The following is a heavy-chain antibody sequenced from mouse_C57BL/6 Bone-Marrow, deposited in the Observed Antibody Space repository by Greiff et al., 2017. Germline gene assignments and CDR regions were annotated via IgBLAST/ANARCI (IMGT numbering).Heavy chain of an antibody. CDR2: IFPGSGST. CDR3: ARRGCFDD. J-gene: IGHJ2*01. CDR1: GYTFTDYY. Sequence: VMLVESGPELVKPGASVKISCKASGYTFTDYYINWVKQRPGQGLEWIGWIFPGSGSTYYNEKFKGKAILTVDKSSSTAYMLLSSLTSEDSAVYYCARRGCFDDWGKGTTLTVSS. V-gene: IGHV1-75*01.